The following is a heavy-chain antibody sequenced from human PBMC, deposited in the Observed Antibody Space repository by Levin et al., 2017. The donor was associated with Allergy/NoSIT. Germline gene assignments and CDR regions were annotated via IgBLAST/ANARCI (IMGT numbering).Heavy chain of an antibody. CDR3: ARGNIVVVPAAIPNWFDP. CDR1: GGSFSGYY. Sequence: PSETLSLTCAVYGGSFSGYYWSWIRQPPGKGLEWIGEINHSGSTNYNPSLKSRVTISVDTSKNQFSLKLSSVTAADTAVYYCARGNIVVVPAAIPNWFDPWGQGTLVTVSS. CDR2: INHSGST. V-gene: IGHV4-34*01. D-gene: IGHD2-2*01. J-gene: IGHJ5*02.